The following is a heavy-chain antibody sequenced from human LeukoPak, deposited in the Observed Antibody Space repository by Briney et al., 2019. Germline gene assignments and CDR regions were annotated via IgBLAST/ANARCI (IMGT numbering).Heavy chain of an antibody. Sequence: GGSLRLSCAASGFTFSSYAMFLVRQAPGKGLEWVSSITSRGESTWYVDSVKGRFTITRDNSENTLYLQMHSLRAEDTAVYYCARDRPNYYGSDGHYYRRDGDYWGRGTLVSVSS. J-gene: IGHJ4*02. D-gene: IGHD3-22*01. CDR2: ITSRGEST. CDR1: GFTFSSYA. V-gene: IGHV3-23*01. CDR3: ARDRPNYYGSDGHYYRRDGDY.